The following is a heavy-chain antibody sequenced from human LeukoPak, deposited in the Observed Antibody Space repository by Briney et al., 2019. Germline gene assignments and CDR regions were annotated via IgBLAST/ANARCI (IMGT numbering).Heavy chain of an antibody. J-gene: IGHJ4*02. CDR2: MNPNSGKT. D-gene: IGHD3-22*01. V-gene: IGHV1-8*01. CDR1: GYTFTSYD. Sequence: ASVKVSCKASGYTFTSYDINWVRQATGQGLEWMGWMNPNSGKTGYAQKSQGRVTMTRNTSISTAYMELSSLRSEDTAVYYCARGRYDSSGYYLVYWGQGTLVTVSS. CDR3: ARGRYDSSGYYLVY.